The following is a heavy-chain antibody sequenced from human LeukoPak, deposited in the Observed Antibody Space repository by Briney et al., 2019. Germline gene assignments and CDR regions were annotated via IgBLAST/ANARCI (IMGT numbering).Heavy chain of an antibody. CDR3: ARAPLWFGELH. CDR2: IYSGGST. D-gene: IGHD3-10*01. J-gene: IGHJ4*02. V-gene: IGHV3-53*01. Sequence: PGGSLRLSCAASGFTVSSNYMSWVRQAPGKGLEWVSVIYSGGSTYYADSVKGRFTISRDNSENTLYLQMNSLRAEDTAVYYCARAPLWFGELHWGQGTLVTVSS. CDR1: GFTVSSNY.